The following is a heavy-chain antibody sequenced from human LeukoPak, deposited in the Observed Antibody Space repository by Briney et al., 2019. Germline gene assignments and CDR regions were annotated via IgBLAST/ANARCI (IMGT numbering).Heavy chain of an antibody. CDR3: ARGRDGYNSRHYYYGMDV. CDR2: MYYSGST. V-gene: IGHV4-59*08. Sequence: SETLSLTCIVSGGSISSYYWSWIRQPPGKGLEWIGYMYYSGSTNYNPSLKSRITISVDTSKTQISLKLSSVTAADTAVYYCARGRDGYNSRHYYYGMDVWGQGTTVTVSS. D-gene: IGHD5-24*01. J-gene: IGHJ6*02. CDR1: GGSISSYY.